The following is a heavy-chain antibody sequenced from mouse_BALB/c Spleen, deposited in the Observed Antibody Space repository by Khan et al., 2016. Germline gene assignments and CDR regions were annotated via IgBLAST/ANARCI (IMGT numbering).Heavy chain of an antibody. Sequence: EVQLQESGPSLVKPSQTLSLTCSVTGDSITSGYWNWIRKFPGNKLEYMGYISYSGCTYNNPSLKSRISITRDTSKNQYYLQLNSVTTEDTGTYYCASYDGSSYVRGIDYCGQGLSITVSS. CDR2: ISYSGCT. V-gene: IGHV3-8*02. CDR1: GDSITSGY. J-gene: IGHJ4*01. CDR3: ASYDGSSYVRGIDY. D-gene: IGHD1-1*01.